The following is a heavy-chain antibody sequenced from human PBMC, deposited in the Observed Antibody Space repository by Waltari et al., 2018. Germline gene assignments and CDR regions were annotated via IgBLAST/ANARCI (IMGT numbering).Heavy chain of an antibody. D-gene: IGHD6-19*01. J-gene: IGHJ4*02. CDR1: GGSISSGSYY. V-gene: IGHV4-61*02. Sequence: QVQLQQWGAGLLKPSETLSLTCTVSGGSISSGSYYWSWIRQPAGKGLEWIGRIYTSGSTNYNPSLKSRVTISVDTSKNQFSLKLSSVTAADTAVYYCARDLSTYSSGGGFDYWGQGTLVTVSS. CDR3: ARDLSTYSSGGGFDY. CDR2: IYTSGST.